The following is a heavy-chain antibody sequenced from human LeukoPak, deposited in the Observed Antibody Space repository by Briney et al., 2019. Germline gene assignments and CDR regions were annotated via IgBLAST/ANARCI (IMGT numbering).Heavy chain of an antibody. D-gene: IGHD2-8*01. V-gene: IGHV3-74*01. Sequence: GRSLRLSCTASGFTFGDYAMSWFRQAPGKGLEWVSRINEDASIISYADSVKGRFTISRDNAKNTVSLQMSSLRAEDTAVYYCVRDLILVWTPGDDFDHWGQGTLVTVSS. J-gene: IGHJ4*02. CDR2: INEDASII. CDR1: GFTFGDYA. CDR3: VRDLILVWTPGDDFDH.